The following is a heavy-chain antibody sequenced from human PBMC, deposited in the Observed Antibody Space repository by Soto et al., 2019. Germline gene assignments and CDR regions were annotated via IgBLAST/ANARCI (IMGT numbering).Heavy chain of an antibody. CDR1: GGSFSGYY. J-gene: IGHJ6*02. V-gene: IGHV4-34*01. CDR2: INHSGST. D-gene: IGHD7-27*01. Sequence: SETLSLTCAVYGGSFSGYYWSWIRQPPGKGLEWIGGINHSGSTNYNPSLKSRVTISVDTSKNQFSLKLSSVTAADTAVYYCARGRLGRVKIWGYYYYGMDVWGQGTTVTVSS. CDR3: ARGRLGRVKIWGYYYYGMDV.